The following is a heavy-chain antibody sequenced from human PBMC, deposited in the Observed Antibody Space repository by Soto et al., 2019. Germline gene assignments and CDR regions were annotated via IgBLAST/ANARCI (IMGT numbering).Heavy chain of an antibody. J-gene: IGHJ4*02. Sequence: EVQLLESGGGLVQPGGSLRLSCAASGFTFSSYAMSWLRQAPGKGLEWVSAISGSGGSTYYADSVKGRFTISRDNPKNSLYLQMNSLSAEDTAVYYCAKMRGVDIVVVPAASYRCQETLVTVSS. CDR3: AKMRGVDIVVVPAASY. D-gene: IGHD2-2*01. CDR1: GFTFSSYA. V-gene: IGHV3-23*01. CDR2: ISGSGGST.